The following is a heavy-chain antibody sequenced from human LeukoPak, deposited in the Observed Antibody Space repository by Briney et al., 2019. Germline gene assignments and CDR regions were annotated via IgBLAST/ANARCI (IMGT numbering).Heavy chain of an antibody. D-gene: IGHD2-2*01. CDR1: GFTFSSYE. J-gene: IGHJ4*02. Sequence: GGSLRLSCAASGFTFSSYEMNWVRQAPGKGLEWVSYVSSSGSSIYYADSVKGRFTISRDNAKNSLYLQMNSLRAEDTAVYYCARKYCSSTSCLFDCWGQGTLVTVSS. CDR2: VSSSGSSI. CDR3: ARKYCSSTSCLFDC. V-gene: IGHV3-48*03.